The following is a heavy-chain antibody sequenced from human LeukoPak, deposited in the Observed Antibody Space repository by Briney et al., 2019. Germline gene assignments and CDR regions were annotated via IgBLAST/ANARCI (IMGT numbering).Heavy chain of an antibody. J-gene: IGHJ4*02. D-gene: IGHD4-17*01. CDR1: GFTFSIYA. CDR2: ISGSGGST. Sequence: GGSLRLSCAASGFTFSIYAMSCVRQAPGKGLEWVSAISGSGGSTYYAESVKRRFTISRDNSKNTLYLQMNSLRAEDTAVYYCAKALPVTQPFDYWGQGPLVTVSS. CDR3: AKALPVTQPFDY. V-gene: IGHV3-23*01.